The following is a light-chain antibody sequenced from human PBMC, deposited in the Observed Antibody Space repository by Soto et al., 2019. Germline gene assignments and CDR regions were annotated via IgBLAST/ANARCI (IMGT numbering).Light chain of an antibody. J-gene: IGKJ1*01. CDR3: QQSYSTPRRT. Sequence: DIQMTQSPSSLSASLGDRVTITCRASQTISSYLNWYQQKSGRAPKVLIYSTSSLKSGVPSRFSGSGSGTDFTLTISSLQPEDFATYYCQQSYSTPRRTFGQGTKV. CDR2: STS. CDR1: QTISSY. V-gene: IGKV1-39*01.